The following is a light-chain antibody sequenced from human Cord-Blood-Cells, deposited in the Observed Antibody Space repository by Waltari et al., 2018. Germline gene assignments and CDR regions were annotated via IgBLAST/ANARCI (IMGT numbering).Light chain of an antibody. CDR2: AES. CDR1: QGISSY. J-gene: IGKJ1*01. Sequence: AIRMTQSPSSLSASTGDRVTITCRASQGISSYLAWYQQKPGKAPKLLIYAESTLQSGVPSMFSGSGSWTDVTLTISCLQSEDFATYYCQQYYSYPRTFGQGTKVEIK. V-gene: IGKV1-8*01. CDR3: QQYYSYPRT.